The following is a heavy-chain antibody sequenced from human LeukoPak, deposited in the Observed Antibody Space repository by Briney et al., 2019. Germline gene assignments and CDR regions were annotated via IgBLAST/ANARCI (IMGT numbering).Heavy chain of an antibody. Sequence: GGSLRLSCAASGFTFSSYAMSWVRQAPGKGLEWVSSISSSSSYIYYADSVKGRFTISRDNAKNSLYLQMNSLRAEDTAVYYCARDRGLSSITMVRGYVDVWGQGTTVTVSS. CDR3: ARDRGLSSITMVRGYVDV. D-gene: IGHD3-10*01. J-gene: IGHJ6*02. CDR2: ISSSSSYI. V-gene: IGHV3-21*01. CDR1: GFTFSSYA.